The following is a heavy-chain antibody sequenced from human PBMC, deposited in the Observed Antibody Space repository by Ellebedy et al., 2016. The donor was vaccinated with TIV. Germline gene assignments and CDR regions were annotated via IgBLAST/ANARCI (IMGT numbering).Heavy chain of an antibody. Sequence: SETLSLXXTVSGGSISSYYWSWIRQPPGKGLEWIGYIYYSGSTNYNPSLKSRVTISVDTSKNQFSLKLSSVTAADTAVYYCARDYTIFGVVSHYYYGMDVWGQGTTVTASS. V-gene: IGHV4-59*01. D-gene: IGHD3-3*01. CDR3: ARDYTIFGVVSHYYYGMDV. CDR1: GGSISSYY. J-gene: IGHJ6*02. CDR2: IYYSGST.